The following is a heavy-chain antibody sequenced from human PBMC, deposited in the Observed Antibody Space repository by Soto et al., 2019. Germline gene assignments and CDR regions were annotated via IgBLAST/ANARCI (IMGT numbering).Heavy chain of an antibody. Sequence: QVQLVQSGAEVKKPGASVKVSCKASGYIFTAYSMHWVRQAPGQGLEWMGVVNPSGGSTNYAQKSQGRITMPGDTPTSTVYMDLSSLKSEDTAVYYCAREENCSDGICYPEYSSAGARGPWSPSPQ. J-gene: IGHJ1*01. CDR1: GYIFTAYS. CDR3: AREENCSDGICYPEYSSA. D-gene: IGHD2-15*01. V-gene: IGHV1-46*01. CDR2: VNPSGGST.